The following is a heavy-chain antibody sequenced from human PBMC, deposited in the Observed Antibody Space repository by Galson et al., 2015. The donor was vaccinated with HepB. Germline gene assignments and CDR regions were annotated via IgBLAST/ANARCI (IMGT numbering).Heavy chain of an antibody. J-gene: IGHJ4*02. CDR3: AKDSGTGTADD. Sequence: SLRLSCAASGFTFSSYGMHWVRQAPGRGLEWVAVISYTGSNKYYADSVKGRFTISRDNSKNTLYLQMNSPRAEDTAVYYCAKDSGTGTADDGGQGTLVTVSS. D-gene: IGHD1-1*01. CDR2: ISYTGSNK. CDR1: GFTFSSYG. V-gene: IGHV3-30*18.